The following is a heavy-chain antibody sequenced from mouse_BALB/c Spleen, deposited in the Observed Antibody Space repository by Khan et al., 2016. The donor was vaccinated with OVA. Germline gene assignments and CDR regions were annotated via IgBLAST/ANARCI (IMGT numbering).Heavy chain of an antibody. CDR3: ARIKKIVATYFDY. V-gene: IGHV1S81*02. CDR1: GYTFTSYW. CDR2: TNPTNGRT. J-gene: IGHJ2*01. Sequence: QVRLQQSGAELVKAGASVKMSSKASGYTFTSYWMHWVKQRLGQGLEWFAETNPTNGRTYYNEKFKSKATLTVDKSSSTAYMLLSGPTFEDSAVYYCARIKKIVATYFDYWGQGTTLTVSS. D-gene: IGHD1-1*01.